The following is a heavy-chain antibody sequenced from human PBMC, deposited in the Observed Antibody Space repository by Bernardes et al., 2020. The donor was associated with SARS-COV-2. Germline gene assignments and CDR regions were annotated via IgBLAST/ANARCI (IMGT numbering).Heavy chain of an antibody. J-gene: IGHJ4*02. V-gene: IGHV1-2*02. D-gene: IGHD2-2*01. CDR2: INPNSGGT. CDR3: ARGHIVVVPAALNY. Sequence: ASVKVSFMASGYTFTGYYMHWVRQAPGQGLEWMGWINPNSGGTNYAQKFQGRVTMTRDTSISTAYMELSRLRSDDTAVYYCARGHIVVVPAALNYWGQGTLVTVSS. CDR1: GYTFTGYY.